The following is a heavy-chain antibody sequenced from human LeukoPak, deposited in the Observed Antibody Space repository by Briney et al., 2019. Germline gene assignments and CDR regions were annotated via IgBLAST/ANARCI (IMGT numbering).Heavy chain of an antibody. CDR3: ARDVALYGDGYYFDY. Sequence: SQTLSLTCTVSGGSISSGGYYWSWIRQPPGKGLEWIGYIYHSGSTYYNPSLKSRVTISVDRSKNQFSLKLSSVTAADTAVYYCARDVALYGDGYYFDYWGQGTLVTVSS. CDR2: IYHSGST. D-gene: IGHD4-17*01. J-gene: IGHJ4*02. CDR1: GGSISSGGYY. V-gene: IGHV4-30-2*01.